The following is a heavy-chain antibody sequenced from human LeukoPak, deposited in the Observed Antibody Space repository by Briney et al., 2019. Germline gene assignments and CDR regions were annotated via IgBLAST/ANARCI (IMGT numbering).Heavy chain of an antibody. D-gene: IGHD2-2*02. V-gene: IGHV4-59*01. CDR1: ADSISSYY. CDR3: ARRRKSSYSDAFDI. CDR2: FYYSGST. J-gene: IGHJ3*02. Sequence: SETLSLTCTVSADSISSYYWSWILQPPGRGLEWIGYFYYSGSTNYNPSLKSRVTISVDTSKNQFSLKLSSVTAADTAVYYCARRRKSSYSDAFDIWGQGTMVTVSS.